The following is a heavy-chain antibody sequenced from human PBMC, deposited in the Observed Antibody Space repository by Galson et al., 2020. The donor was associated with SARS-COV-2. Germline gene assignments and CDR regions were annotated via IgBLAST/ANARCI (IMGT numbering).Heavy chain of an antibody. V-gene: IGHV4-39*07. D-gene: IGHD2-15*01. CDR2: IYYSGST. CDR3: ARDQDIVVVVAATRGWFDP. Sequence: SETLSLTCTVSGGSISSSSYYWGWIRQPPGKGLEWIGSIYYSGSTYYNPSLKSRVTISVDTSKNQFSLKLSSVTTADTAVYYCARDQDIVVVVAATRGWFDPWGQGTLVTVSS. CDR1: GGSISSSSYY. J-gene: IGHJ5*02.